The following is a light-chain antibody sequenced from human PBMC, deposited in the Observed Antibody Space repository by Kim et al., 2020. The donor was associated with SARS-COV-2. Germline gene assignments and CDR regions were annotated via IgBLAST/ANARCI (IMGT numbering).Light chain of an antibody. Sequence: QSALTQPASVSGSPGQSITISCTGTSSDVGGYNFVSWYQQHLGEAPKLIIYDVTIRPSGVSNRFSGSKSGNTASLTISGLQAEDEADYYCSSYTSSTTIGVFGGGTQLTVL. V-gene: IGLV2-14*03. CDR3: SSYTSSTTIGV. CDR1: SSDVGGYNF. J-gene: IGLJ2*01. CDR2: DVT.